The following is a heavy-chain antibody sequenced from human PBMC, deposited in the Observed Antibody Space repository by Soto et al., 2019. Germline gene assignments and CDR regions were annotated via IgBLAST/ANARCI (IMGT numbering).Heavy chain of an antibody. CDR3: ARHKRSYYYDSSGYYFDY. CDR2: IYYSGST. D-gene: IGHD3-22*01. Sequence: PSETLSLTCTVSGGSISRYSWSWIRQPPGKGLECIGCIYYSGSTDYNPSLRGRVTISVDTSKNQFSLKLSSVTAADTAVFYCARHKRSYYYDSSGYYFDYWGQGTLVTVSS. V-gene: IGHV4-59*08. J-gene: IGHJ4*02. CDR1: GGSISRYS.